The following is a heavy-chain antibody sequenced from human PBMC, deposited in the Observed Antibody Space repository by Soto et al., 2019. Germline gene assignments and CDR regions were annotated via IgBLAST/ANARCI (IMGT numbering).Heavy chain of an antibody. D-gene: IGHD2-2*01. CDR1: GFTFSTYW. J-gene: IGHJ4*02. CDR2: ISTDGSST. Sequence: EVQLVESGGGLVQPGGSLRLSCAANGFTFSTYWMHWVRQGPGKGLVWVSRISTDGSSTTYADSVKGRFTISRDNAKNTLYLQMNSLRAEDTAVYYCARATGSNHPFDYWGQGSLVTVSS. V-gene: IGHV3-74*01. CDR3: ARATGSNHPFDY.